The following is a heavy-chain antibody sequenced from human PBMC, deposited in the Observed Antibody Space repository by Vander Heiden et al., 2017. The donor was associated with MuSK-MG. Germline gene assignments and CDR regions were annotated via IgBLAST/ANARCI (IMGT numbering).Heavy chain of an antibody. CDR2: ISSSSSTI. CDR3: ARGRRAAAGTPPDFDY. D-gene: IGHD6-13*01. Sequence: EVQLVESAGGLVQPQWSLSLSCSACGSTFSSYSMNWVRQAPGKGPEWVSYISSSSSTIYYADSVKGRFTISRDNAKNSLYLQMNSLRDEDTAVYYCARGRRAAAGTPPDFDYWGQGTLVTVSS. J-gene: IGHJ4*02. V-gene: IGHV3-48*02. CDR1: GSTFSSYS.